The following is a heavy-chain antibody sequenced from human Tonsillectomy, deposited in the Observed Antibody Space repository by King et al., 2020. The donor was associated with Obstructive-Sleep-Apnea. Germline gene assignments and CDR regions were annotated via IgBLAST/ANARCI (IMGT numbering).Heavy chain of an antibody. CDR2: ISGSSTYT. J-gene: IGHJ4*02. CDR3: ARHFDSTGSFDF. D-gene: IGHD3-22*01. V-gene: IGHV3-11*06. Sequence: VQLVDSGGGLVKPGGSLRLSCAASGFIFSDYYMTWIRQAPWKGLEWVSYISGSSTYTNYADPVKGRFTVSRDNAKNSLYLQMNSLRAEDTAVYYCARHFDSTGSFDFWGQGTLVTVSS. CDR1: GFIFSDYY.